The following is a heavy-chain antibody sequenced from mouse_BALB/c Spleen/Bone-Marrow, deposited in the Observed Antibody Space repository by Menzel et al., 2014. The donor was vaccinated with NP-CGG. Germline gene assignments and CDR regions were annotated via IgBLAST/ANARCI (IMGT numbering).Heavy chain of an antibody. CDR3: ARWEYYAMDY. CDR2: IDPANGNT. D-gene: IGHD4-1*01. V-gene: IGHV14-3*02. Sequence: EVQRVESGAELVKPGASVKLSCTASGFNIKDTYMHWVKQRPEQGLEWIGRIDPANGNTKYDPKFQGKATITADTSSNTAYLQLSSLTSEDTAVYYCARWEYYAMDYWGQGTSATVSS. J-gene: IGHJ4*01. CDR1: GFNIKDTY.